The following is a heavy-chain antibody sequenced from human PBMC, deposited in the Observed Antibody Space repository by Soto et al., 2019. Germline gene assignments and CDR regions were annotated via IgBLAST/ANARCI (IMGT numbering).Heavy chain of an antibody. CDR1: GGAFSGYY. CDR2: INPSGST. J-gene: IGHJ5*02. D-gene: IGHD6-13*01. Sequence: QVQLQQWGAGLLKPSETLSLTCAVYGGAFSGYYWSWIRQPPGKGLEWIGEINPSGSTNYNPSLKSGFTISVDTTKNQFALKLRSVTAAYTAVYYCARGDPKANRIDRIAAVKAENWFDPWGQGTLVTV. V-gene: IGHV4-34*01. CDR3: ARGDPKANRIDRIAAVKAENWFDP.